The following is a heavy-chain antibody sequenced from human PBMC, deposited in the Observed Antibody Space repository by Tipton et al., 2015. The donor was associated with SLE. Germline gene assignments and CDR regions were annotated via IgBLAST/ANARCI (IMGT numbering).Heavy chain of an antibody. CDR2: IYSSGSI. V-gene: IGHV4-61*02. CDR3: ARSRESVNSAAFEI. CDR1: GASISSGPYF. D-gene: IGHD4-23*01. J-gene: IGHJ3*02. Sequence: TLSLTCSVSGASISSGPYFWSWIRQPAGKGLEWIGRIYSSGSIDYNPSLTSRATITIETSRNQLSLELTSVTAADAAVYSCARSRESVNSAAFEIWGQGTMVTVSS.